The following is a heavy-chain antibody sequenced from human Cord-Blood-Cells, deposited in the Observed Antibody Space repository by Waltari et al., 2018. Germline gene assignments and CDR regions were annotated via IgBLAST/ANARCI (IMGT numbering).Heavy chain of an antibody. J-gene: IGHJ5*02. CDR1: GGTFSSSD. CDR2: IIPILGIA. D-gene: IGHD7-27*01. CDR3: ARGGEFWGFEWFDP. V-gene: IGHV1-69*09. Sequence: QVQLVQSGAAVKKPGSSVQVSCKASGGTFSSSDISWVRQAPGQGLEWMGRIIPILGIANYAQKFQGRVTITADKSTSTAYMELSSLRSEDAAVYYCARGGEFWGFEWFDPWGQGTLVTVSS.